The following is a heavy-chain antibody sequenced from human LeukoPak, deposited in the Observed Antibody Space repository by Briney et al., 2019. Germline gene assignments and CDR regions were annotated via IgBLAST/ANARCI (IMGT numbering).Heavy chain of an antibody. D-gene: IGHD3-10*01. CDR2: ISSSGSTI. CDR3: ARDPRRVTMVRGEALDY. CDR1: GFTFNSYE. V-gene: IGHV3-48*03. Sequence: GGSLRLSCAASGFTFNSYEMNWVRQAPGKGLEWVSYISSSGSTIYYADSVKGRFTISRDNAKNSLYLQMNSLRAEDTAVYYCARDPRRVTMVRGEALDYWGQGTLVTVSS. J-gene: IGHJ4*02.